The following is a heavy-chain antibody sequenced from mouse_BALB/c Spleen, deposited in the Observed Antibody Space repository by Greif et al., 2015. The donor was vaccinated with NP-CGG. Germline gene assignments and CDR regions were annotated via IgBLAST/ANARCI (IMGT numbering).Heavy chain of an antibody. CDR1: GYTFTEYT. J-gene: IGHJ1*01. D-gene: IGHD2-1*01. Sequence: SGPELVKPGASVKISCKTSGYTFTEYTMHWVKQSHGKSLEWIGGINPNNGGSIYNQKFKGKATLSEDRSSSTAYMELRSLTSEDSAVYYCVRKRYGNWYFDVRGAGTTVTVSS. V-gene: IGHV1-18*01. CDR2: INPNNGGS. CDR3: VRKRYGNWYFDV.